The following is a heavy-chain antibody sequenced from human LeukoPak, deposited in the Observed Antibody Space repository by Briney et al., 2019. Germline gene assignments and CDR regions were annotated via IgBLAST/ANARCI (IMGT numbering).Heavy chain of an antibody. CDR2: IGTDGSRT. D-gene: IGHD3-10*01. V-gene: IGHV3-74*01. CDR3: ASRTHYYGSGSGAFDI. J-gene: IGHJ3*02. CDR1: GFTFSSYW. Sequence: GGSLRLSCAASGFTFSSYWMHWVRQVPGKGLVWVARIGTDGSRTTYADYVQGRFTISRDNAKNTLYLQMNSLRAEDTAVYYCASRTHYYGSGSGAFDIWGQGTKVSVSS.